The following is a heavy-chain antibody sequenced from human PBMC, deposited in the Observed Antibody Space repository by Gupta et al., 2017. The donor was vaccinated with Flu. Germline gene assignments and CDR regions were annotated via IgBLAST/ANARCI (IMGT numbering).Heavy chain of an antibody. CDR3: ARRMGYCTNGVCHHDAFDI. J-gene: IGHJ3*02. CDR1: GFPFSSHA. CDR2: IWYDGSNK. D-gene: IGHD2-8*01. V-gene: IGHV3-33*01. Sequence: QVQLVESGGGVVQPGRSLRLSCAASGFPFSSHAMRRVRRAPGTGLEWVAVIWYDGSNKYYADSVKGRFTISRDNSKNTLYLQMNSLRAEDTAVYYCARRMGYCTNGVCHHDAFDIWGQGTMVTVSS.